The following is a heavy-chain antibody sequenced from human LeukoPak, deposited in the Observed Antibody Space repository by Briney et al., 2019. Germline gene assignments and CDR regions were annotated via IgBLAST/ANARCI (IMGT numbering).Heavy chain of an antibody. J-gene: IGHJ1*01. CDR2: ISSSSTI. D-gene: IGHD1-26*01. Sequence: GGSLRLSCEGSGFSFSSYWMTWVRQAPGKGLERLSYISSSSTINYADSVKGRFTVSRDNAKNSLYLQLNSQRVEDTAVYYCATEGDSGTYSYFQHWGQGTLVTVS. CDR1: GFSFSSYW. V-gene: IGHV3-48*03. CDR3: ATEGDSGTYSYFQH.